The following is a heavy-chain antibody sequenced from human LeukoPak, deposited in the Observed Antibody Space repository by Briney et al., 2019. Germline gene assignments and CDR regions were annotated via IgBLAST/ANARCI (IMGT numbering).Heavy chain of an antibody. V-gene: IGHV4-4*07. J-gene: IGHJ5*02. D-gene: IGHD6-13*01. CDR2: IYPSGSP. Sequence: KTSETLSLTRTVSGGSISSYYWSWIRQPAGKGLEWIGGIYPSGSPNYHLSLTSRATMSVDTSTNQFSLKLSPVTAADTAVYYCARPPAAGIRGWFAPWGQGTLVTVSS. CDR1: GGSISSYY. CDR3: ARPPAAGIRGWFAP.